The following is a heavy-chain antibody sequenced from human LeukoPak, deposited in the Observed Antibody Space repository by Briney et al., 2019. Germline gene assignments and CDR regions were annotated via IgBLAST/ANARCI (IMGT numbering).Heavy chain of an antibody. CDR3: ARGGFYCGGDCYVDY. CDR1: GGSFSPYY. CDR2: INHSGST. J-gene: IGHJ4*02. V-gene: IGHV4-34*01. D-gene: IGHD2-21*02. Sequence: SETLSLTCAVYGGSFSPYYWSWIRQPPGKGLEWIGEINHSGSTNYNPSLKSRVTISVDTSKNQFSLKLSSVAAADTAVYYCARGGFYCGGDCYVDYWGQGTLVTVSS.